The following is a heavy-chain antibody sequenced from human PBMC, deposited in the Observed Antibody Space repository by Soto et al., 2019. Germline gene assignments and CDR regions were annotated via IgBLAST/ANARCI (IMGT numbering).Heavy chain of an antibody. CDR1: GFTFSSYA. V-gene: IGHV3-23*01. J-gene: IGHJ4*02. D-gene: IGHD3-10*01. CDR3: AKDFLWFGELLPFNY. CDR2: ISGSGGST. Sequence: PGGSLRLSCAASGFTFSSYAMSWVRQAPGKGLEWVSVISGSGGSTYYADSVKGRFTISRDNSKNTLYLQMNSLRAEDTAVYYCAKDFLWFGELLPFNYWGQGTLVTVSS.